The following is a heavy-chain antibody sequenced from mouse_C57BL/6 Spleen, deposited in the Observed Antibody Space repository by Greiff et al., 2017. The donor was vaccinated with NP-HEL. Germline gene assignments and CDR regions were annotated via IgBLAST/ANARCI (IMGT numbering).Heavy chain of an antibody. J-gene: IGHJ3*01. D-gene: IGHD4-1*01. Sequence: QVQLKQPGAELVKPGASVKMSCTASGYTFTSYWITWVKQRPGQGLEWIGDIYPGSGRTNYNEKFKSKATLTVDTSSSTAYMQLSSLTSEDSAVYYCAREDWDGAWFAYWGQGTLVTVSA. V-gene: IGHV1-55*01. CDR1: GYTFTSYW. CDR3: AREDWDGAWFAY. CDR2: IYPGSGRT.